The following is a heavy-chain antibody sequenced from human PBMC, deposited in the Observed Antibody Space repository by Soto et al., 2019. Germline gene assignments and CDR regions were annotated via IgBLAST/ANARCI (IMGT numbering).Heavy chain of an antibody. D-gene: IGHD2-15*01. Sequence: SETLSLTCTVSGCSISSGGYYWSWIRQHPGKGLEWIGYIYYSGSTYYNPSLKSRVTISVDTSKNQFSLKLSSVTAADTAVYYCARVAPEAGYCSGGSCYLFGTENWFDPWGQGTLVTVSS. J-gene: IGHJ5*02. CDR2: IYYSGST. CDR3: ARVAPEAGYCSGGSCYLFGTENWFDP. CDR1: GCSISSGGYY. V-gene: IGHV4-31*03.